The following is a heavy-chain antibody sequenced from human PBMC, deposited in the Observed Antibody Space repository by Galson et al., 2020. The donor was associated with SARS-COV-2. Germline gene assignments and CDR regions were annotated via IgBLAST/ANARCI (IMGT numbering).Heavy chain of an antibody. V-gene: IGHV3-23*01. Sequence: TGGSLRLSCAASGFTFSTFAMGWVRQAPGKGLEWVSPISGSGGSKYDAASVKGRFTISRDNSKNTLYLQMKSLRAEDTAIYNCAKREEDGDYGPWDGFDIWGQGATVIVSS. CDR1: GFTFSTFA. CDR3: AKREEDGDYGPWDGFDI. CDR2: ISGSGGSK. J-gene: IGHJ3*02. D-gene: IGHD4-17*01.